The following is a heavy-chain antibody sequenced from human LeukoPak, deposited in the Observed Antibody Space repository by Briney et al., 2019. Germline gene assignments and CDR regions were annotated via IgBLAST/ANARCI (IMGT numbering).Heavy chain of an antibody. CDR2: ISYDASTK. Sequence: GGSLRLSCAASGFTFTTYAMHWVRQAPGKGLEWVAVISYDASTKYYADSVKGRLTISRDNSKNTLYLQMNSLRAEDTAVYYCARDPSQDDYWGQGTLVTVSS. CDR1: GFTFTTYA. J-gene: IGHJ4*02. CDR3: ARDPSQDDY. V-gene: IGHV3-30-3*01.